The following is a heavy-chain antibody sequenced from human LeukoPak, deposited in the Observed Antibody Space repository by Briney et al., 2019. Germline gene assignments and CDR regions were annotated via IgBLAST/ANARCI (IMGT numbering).Heavy chain of an antibody. D-gene: IGHD6-19*01. J-gene: IGHJ4*02. CDR2: INPSGGST. V-gene: IGHV1-46*01. CDR3: ARDHGSGWYGIVRYFDY. CDR1: GYTFTSYY. Sequence: ASVKVSCKASGYTFTSYYMHWVRQAPGQGLEWMGIINPSGGSTSYAQKFQGRVTMTRDTSTSTVYMELSSLRSEDTAVYYCARDHGSGWYGIVRYFDYWGQGTLVTVSS.